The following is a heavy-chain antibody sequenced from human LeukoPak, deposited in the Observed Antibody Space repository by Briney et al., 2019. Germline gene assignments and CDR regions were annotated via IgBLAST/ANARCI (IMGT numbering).Heavy chain of an antibody. Sequence: GGSLRLSCAASGFPFSSYAMSWVRQAPGKGLEWVSAVSGSGGTTYYADSVKGRFTISRDNSKNTLYLQMNSLRAEDTALYYCAKSDYHDSSGHPSSLEYWGQGTLVTVSS. J-gene: IGHJ4*02. CDR2: VSGSGGTT. CDR3: AKSDYHDSSGHPSSLEY. CDR1: GFPFSSYA. D-gene: IGHD3-22*01. V-gene: IGHV3-23*01.